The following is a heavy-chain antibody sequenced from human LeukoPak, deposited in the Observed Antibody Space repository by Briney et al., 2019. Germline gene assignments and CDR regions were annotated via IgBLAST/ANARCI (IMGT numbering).Heavy chain of an antibody. Sequence: SETLSLTCTVSGGSISSSSYYWGWIRQPPGKGLEWIGSIYYSGSTYYNPSLKSRVTISVDTSKNQFSLKLSSVTAADTAVYYCARQCSSTSCCTTSYGVFDYWGQGTLVTVSS. CDR2: IYYSGST. D-gene: IGHD2-2*01. J-gene: IGHJ4*02. CDR1: GGSISSSSYY. V-gene: IGHV4-39*01. CDR3: ARQCSSTSCCTTSYGVFDY.